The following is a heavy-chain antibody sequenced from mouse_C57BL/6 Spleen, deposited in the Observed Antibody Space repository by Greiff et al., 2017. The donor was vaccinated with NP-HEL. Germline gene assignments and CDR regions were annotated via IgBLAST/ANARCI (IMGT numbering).Heavy chain of an antibody. D-gene: IGHD2-1*01. CDR2: INPSSGYT. V-gene: IGHV1-4*01. Sequence: QVQLKQSGAELARPGASVKMSCKASGYTFTSYTMHWVKQRPGQGLEWIGYINPSSGYTKYNQKFKDKATLTADKSSSTAYMQLSSLTSEDSAVYYCARERGNYWYFDVWGTGTTVTVSS. CDR1: GYTFTSYT. J-gene: IGHJ1*03. CDR3: ARERGNYWYFDV.